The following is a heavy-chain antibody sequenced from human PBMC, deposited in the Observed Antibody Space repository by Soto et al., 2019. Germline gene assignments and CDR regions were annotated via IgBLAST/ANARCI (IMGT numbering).Heavy chain of an antibody. CDR3: ARGLRVYYYDSSGSPALGY. CDR1: GYTFTSYG. V-gene: IGHV1-18*01. Sequence: GASVKVSCKASGYTFTSYGISWVRQAPGQGLEWMGWISAYNGNTNYAQKFQGRVTMTRNTSISTAYMELSSLRSEDTAVYYCARGLRVYYYDSSGSPALGYWGQGTLVTVSS. J-gene: IGHJ4*02. D-gene: IGHD3-22*01. CDR2: ISAYNGNT.